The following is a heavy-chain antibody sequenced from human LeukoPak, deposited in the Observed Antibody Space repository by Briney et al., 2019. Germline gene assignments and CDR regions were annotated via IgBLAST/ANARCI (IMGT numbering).Heavy chain of an antibody. CDR2: INPSGGST. CDR3: ARVRGYSGSYYFDY. J-gene: IGHJ4*02. V-gene: IGHV1-46*04. Sequence: GASVKVSCKASGYTFTSYQMHWVRQAPGQGLGWMGIINPSGGSTSYAHELQGRVTMTRDTSTSTVYMQLSSLRSEDTAVYYCARVRGYSGSYYFDYWSQATLVTVSS. CDR1: GYTFTSYQ. D-gene: IGHD1-26*01.